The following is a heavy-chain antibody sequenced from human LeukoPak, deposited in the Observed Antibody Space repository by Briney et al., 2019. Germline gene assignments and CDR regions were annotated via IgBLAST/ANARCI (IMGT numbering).Heavy chain of an antibody. J-gene: IGHJ4*02. CDR2: ISYDGSNK. CDR3: ARDRPLRATTIIVVVISYYFDY. CDR1: GFTFSSYA. Sequence: GRSLRLSCAASGFTFSSYAMHWVRQAPGKGLEWVAVISYDGSNKYYADSVKGRFTISRDNSKNTLYLQMNSLRAEDTAVYYCARDRPLRATTIIVVVISYYFDYWGQGTLVTVSS. V-gene: IGHV3-30*04. D-gene: IGHD3-22*01.